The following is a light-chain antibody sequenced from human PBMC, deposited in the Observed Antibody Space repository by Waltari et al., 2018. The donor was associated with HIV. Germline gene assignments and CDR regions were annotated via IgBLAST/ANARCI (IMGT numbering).Light chain of an antibody. J-gene: IGLJ3*02. CDR2: EVS. V-gene: IGLV2-14*01. CDR3: MSYISSATPE. Sequence: QSALTQPASVSGSPGQSITISCTGTSSDLDNFKSVSWYQHHPGKAPKVIISEVSNRPSGVSYRFSGSKSGHTASLTISGLQAEDEADYFCMSYISSATPEFGGGTKLTVL. CDR1: SSDLDNFKS.